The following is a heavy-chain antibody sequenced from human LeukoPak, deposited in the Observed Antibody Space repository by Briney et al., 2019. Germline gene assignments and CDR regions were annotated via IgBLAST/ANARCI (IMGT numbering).Heavy chain of an antibody. CDR2: INWNGGST. CDR3: ARATGSGLSAVPSYFDY. Sequence: GGSLRLSCAASGFTFDDYGMSWVRQAPGKGLEWVSGINWNGGSTGYADSVRGRFTISRDNAKNSLYLQMNSLRAEDTALYYCARATGSGLSAVPSYFDYWGQGTLVTVSS. J-gene: IGHJ4*02. CDR1: GFTFDDYG. V-gene: IGHV3-20*04. D-gene: IGHD6-13*01.